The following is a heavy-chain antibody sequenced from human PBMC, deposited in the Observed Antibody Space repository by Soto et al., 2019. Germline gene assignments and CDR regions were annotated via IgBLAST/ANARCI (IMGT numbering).Heavy chain of an antibody. J-gene: IGHJ6*01. CDR1: GFSLSNTRLG. V-gene: IGHV2-26*01. Sequence: QVTLKESGPVLVKPTETLTLTCTVSGFSLSNTRLGVSWIRQPPGEDLEWLANLFLNNEKSFNTSLKNRLTSSQETSKSPVVLTMTNMDPVDTATYYRAGNFAGHYGMDVRGQRTTVTVSS. CDR2: LFLNNEK. CDR3: AGNFAGHYGMDV.